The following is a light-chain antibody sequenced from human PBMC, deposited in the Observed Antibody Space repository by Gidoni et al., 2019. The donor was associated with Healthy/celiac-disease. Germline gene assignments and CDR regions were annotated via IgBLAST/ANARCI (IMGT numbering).Light chain of an antibody. V-gene: IGKV1-39*01. CDR2: AAS. CDR3: QQSYSTLALT. Sequence: DIQMTQSPSSLSASVGDRVTITCRASQSISSYLNWYQQKPGKAPKLLIYAASSLQSGVPSRFSGSGSGTDFTLTISSLQPEDFATYYCQQSYSTLALTFXGXTKVXIK. J-gene: IGKJ4*01. CDR1: QSISSY.